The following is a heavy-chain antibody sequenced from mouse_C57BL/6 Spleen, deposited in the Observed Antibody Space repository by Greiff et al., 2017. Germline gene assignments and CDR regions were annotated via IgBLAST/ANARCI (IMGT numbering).Heavy chain of an antibody. D-gene: IGHD1-1*02. V-gene: IGHV5-16*01. CDR3: AREPYGYDAMDY. J-gene: IGHJ4*01. CDR2: INYDGSST. CDR1: GFTFSDYY. Sequence: EVQVVESEGGLVQPGSSMKLSCTASGFTFSDYYMAWVRQVPEKGLEWVANINYDGSSTYYLDSLKSRFIISRDNAKNILYLQMSSLKSEDTATYYCAREPYGYDAMDYWGQGTSVTVSS.